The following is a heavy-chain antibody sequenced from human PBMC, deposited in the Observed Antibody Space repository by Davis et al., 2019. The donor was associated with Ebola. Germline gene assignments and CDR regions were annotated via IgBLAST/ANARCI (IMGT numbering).Heavy chain of an antibody. J-gene: IGHJ5*01. CDR2: ISYDGSQQ. CDR1: GFSLNKNG. CDR3: ARDSGWSGVVS. D-gene: IGHD6-19*01. V-gene: IGHV3-30*03. Sequence: PGGSLRLSCEVSGFSLNKNGMHWVRQAPGQGLEWLSAISYDGSQQFYADSVKGRFTISKDNSRNMVYLQMNSLRAEDTAVYYCARDSGWSGVVSWGQGTLVTVSS.